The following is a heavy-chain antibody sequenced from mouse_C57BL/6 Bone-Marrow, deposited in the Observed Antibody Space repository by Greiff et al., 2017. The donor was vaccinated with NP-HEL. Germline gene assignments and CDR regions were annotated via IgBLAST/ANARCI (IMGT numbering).Heavy chain of an antibody. CDR2: IYPGSGST. V-gene: IGHV1-55*01. CDR3: ARAGYYYGSSPFAY. D-gene: IGHD1-1*01. CDR1: GYTFTSYW. J-gene: IGHJ3*01. Sequence: QVHVKQPGAELVKPGASVKMSCKASGYTFTSYWITWVKQRPGQGLEWIGDIYPGSGSTNYNEKFKSKATLTVDTSSSTAYMQLSSLTSEDSAVYYCARAGYYYGSSPFAYWGQGTLVTVSA.